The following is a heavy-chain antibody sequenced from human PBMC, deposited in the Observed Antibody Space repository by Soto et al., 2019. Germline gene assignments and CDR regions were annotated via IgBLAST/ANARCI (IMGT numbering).Heavy chain of an antibody. V-gene: IGHV4-59*01. D-gene: IGHD1-1*01. CDR1: GGSISNYH. CDR2: IQNSGRT. CDR3: ARGATTLAFDY. Sequence: PPETLSLTCTVSGGSISNYHWTWIRRPPEKGQEWIAFIQNSGRTNHNPSLKSRVTISVDTAKNQFSLKLTSISAADTAVYYCARGATTLAFDYWGLGTLVTVSS. J-gene: IGHJ4*02.